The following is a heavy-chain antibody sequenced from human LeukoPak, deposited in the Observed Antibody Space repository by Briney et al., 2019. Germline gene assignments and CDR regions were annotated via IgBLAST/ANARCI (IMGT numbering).Heavy chain of an antibody. Sequence: GGSLRLSCAASGFTFSSYAMSWVRQAPGEGLEWVSAICGSGGSTYYPNSVKGRFTISRDNSKNTRYLQMNSLRAEDTAVYYCAKNGLVPELYDYWGQGTLVTVSS. D-gene: IGHD1-26*01. CDR3: AKNGLVPELYDY. CDR2: ICGSGGST. J-gene: IGHJ4*02. V-gene: IGHV3-23*01. CDR1: GFTFSSYA.